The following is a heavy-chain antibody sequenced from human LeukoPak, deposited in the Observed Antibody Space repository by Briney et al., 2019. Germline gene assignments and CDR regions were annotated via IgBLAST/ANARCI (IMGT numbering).Heavy chain of an antibody. CDR2: INPFNDAR. D-gene: IGHD4-17*01. Sequence: ASVKVSCKTSGFTFTDYYFHWVRQAPGQGLEWMGWINPFNDARNYAQKSQGRVTMTRDTSISTAFMEVKTLTSDDTAVYFCARTPIGDRAYYFDSWGQGSLVTVSS. CDR1: GFTFTDYY. J-gene: IGHJ4*02. V-gene: IGHV1-2*02. CDR3: ARTPIGDRAYYFDS.